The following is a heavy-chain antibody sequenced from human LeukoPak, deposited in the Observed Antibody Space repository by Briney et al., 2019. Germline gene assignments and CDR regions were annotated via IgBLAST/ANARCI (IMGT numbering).Heavy chain of an antibody. CDR3: ARANSSGWYVD. CDR2: IKQDGSEK. CDR1: GFTFSSYW. Sequence: GGSLRLSCAASGFTFSSYWTSWVRRAPGKGLEWVANIKQDGSEKYYVDSVKGRFTISRDNAKNSLYLQMNSLRAEDTAVYYCARANSSGWYVDWGQGTLVTVSS. D-gene: IGHD6-19*01. V-gene: IGHV3-7*01. J-gene: IGHJ4*02.